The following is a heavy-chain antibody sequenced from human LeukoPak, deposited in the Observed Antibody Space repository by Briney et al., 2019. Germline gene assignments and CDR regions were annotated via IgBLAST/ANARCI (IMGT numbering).Heavy chain of an antibody. CDR1: GFTFGSYG. D-gene: IGHD6-19*01. J-gene: IGHJ4*02. V-gene: IGHV3-64D*06. Sequence: GGSLRLSCSASGFTFGSYGMHWVRQAQGEGLEYVSTIRSDGIRYYADSVKGRFTIPRDNSNNTVYLQMSRLRTEDTAVYYCSAAVAGSFPGWGQGTLVIVSS. CDR2: IRSDGIR. CDR3: SAAVAGSFPG.